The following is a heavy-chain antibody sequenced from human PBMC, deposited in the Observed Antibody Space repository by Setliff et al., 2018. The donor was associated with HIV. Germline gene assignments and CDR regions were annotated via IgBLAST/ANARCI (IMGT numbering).Heavy chain of an antibody. CDR3: ARRKLSKGGAFDY. V-gene: IGHV4-4*09. CDR2: IFSNVTT. CDR1: GDSIDDFY. J-gene: IGHJ4*02. D-gene: IGHD1-1*01. Sequence: SETLSLTCTVSGDSIDDFYWSWSRQPPGQGLEWIGYIFSNVTTNYSPSLKSRVTMSIDRSKSQFLLNITSVNASDTAIYYCARRKLSKGGAFDYWGQGALVTVSS.